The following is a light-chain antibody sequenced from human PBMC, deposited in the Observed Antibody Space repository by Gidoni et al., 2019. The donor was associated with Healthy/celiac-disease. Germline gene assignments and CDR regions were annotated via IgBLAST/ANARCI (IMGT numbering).Light chain of an antibody. CDR1: QSVLYSYNNKNY. CDR3: QQYYSSPWT. V-gene: IGKV4-1*01. CDR2: WAS. Sequence: IVITQSPASLAVSMGERATINCKSSQSVLYSYNNKNYLAWYQQKPGQPPKLLIYWASNRESGVPARFSGSGSGTDFTLTISSLQAEDVAVYYCQQYYSSPWTFGQGTQVEIK. J-gene: IGKJ1*01.